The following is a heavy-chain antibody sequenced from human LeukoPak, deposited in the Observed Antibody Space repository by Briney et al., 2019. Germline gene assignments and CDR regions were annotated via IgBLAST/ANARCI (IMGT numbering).Heavy chain of an antibody. Sequence: PSETLSLTCTVPGGSISSSSDCWVWFRQPPGKGLEWIGTICYSGSTFYNPSLKSRVTTSVDTSKNQFSLKVSSVTAADTAVYYCARLTNGDYHFNYWGQGTLVTVSS. J-gene: IGHJ4*02. D-gene: IGHD4-17*01. CDR1: GGSISSSSDC. CDR3: ARLTNGDYHFNY. CDR2: ICYSGST. V-gene: IGHV4-39*01.